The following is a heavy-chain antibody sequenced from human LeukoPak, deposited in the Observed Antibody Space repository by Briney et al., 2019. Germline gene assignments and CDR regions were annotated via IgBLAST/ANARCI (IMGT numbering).Heavy chain of an antibody. CDR2: ISYDGSNK. CDR3: AKDSYFDYGDYGHFDFDY. Sequence: GRSLRLSCAASGFTFSSYGMHWVRQAPGEGLEWVAFISYDGSNKYYADSVKGRFTISRDNSKNTLYLQMNSLRAEDTAVYYCAKDSYFDYGDYGHFDFDYWGQGTLVTVSS. J-gene: IGHJ4*02. CDR1: GFTFSSYG. V-gene: IGHV3-30*18. D-gene: IGHD4-17*01.